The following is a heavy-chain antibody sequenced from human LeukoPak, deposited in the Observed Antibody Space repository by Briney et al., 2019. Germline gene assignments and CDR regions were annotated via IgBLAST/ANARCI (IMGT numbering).Heavy chain of an antibody. J-gene: IGHJ4*02. CDR2: ISGGSA. D-gene: IGHD2-2*02. Sequence: GGSLRLSSAASGFTVSSNEMSWVRQAPGKGLEWVSSISGGSAYYADSRKGRFTISRDNSKNTLHLQMNSLRAEDTAVYYCAKDKCSSTSCYTEGYFDYWGQGTLVTVSS. V-gene: IGHV3-38-3*01. CDR1: GFTVSSNE. CDR3: AKDKCSSTSCYTEGYFDY.